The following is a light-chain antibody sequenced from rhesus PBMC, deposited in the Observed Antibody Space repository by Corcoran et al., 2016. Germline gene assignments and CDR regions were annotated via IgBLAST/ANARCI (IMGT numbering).Light chain of an antibody. V-gene: IGKV1-22*01. CDR3: QHYCSTPFT. CDR2: EAS. J-gene: IGKJ3*01. Sequence: DIQMTQSPSSLSASVGDRVTITCRASQGITNDLAWYQQQPGETPKLLIYEASSLQSGIPSRFSGSGSGTDFTLTISSLQSEDFATYCCQHYCSTPFTFGPGTKLDIK. CDR1: QGITND.